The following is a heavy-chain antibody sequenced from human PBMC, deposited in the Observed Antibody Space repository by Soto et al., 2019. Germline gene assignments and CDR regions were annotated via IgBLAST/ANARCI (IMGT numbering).Heavy chain of an antibody. V-gene: IGHV1-18*01. Sequence: QVQLVQSGGEVKKPGASVKVSCQASGYTFSDYAISWVRLAPGQGLEWLGWISASTRNTDQAQNFLGRVIMPLDTSTHTAYMELSILRFDDTAVYYGERCDCSVCSCYACCHFYLFCRGTLVTCSS. J-gene: IGHJ2*01. CDR1: GYTFSDYA. D-gene: IGHD2-15*01. CDR2: ISASTRNT. CDR3: ERCDCSVCSCYACCHFYL.